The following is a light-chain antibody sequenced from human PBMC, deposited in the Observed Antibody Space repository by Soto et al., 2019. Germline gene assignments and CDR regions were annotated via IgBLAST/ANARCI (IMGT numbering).Light chain of an antibody. CDR1: QGVSSR. J-gene: IGKJ2*01. V-gene: IGKV3-15*01. CDR2: VAS. CDR3: QQYNNWPYT. Sequence: EILMTQSPATLSVSPGERATLSCRASQGVSSRLAWYQQKPGKPPRLLIYVASTMPTGIPARFSGSGSGTDFTLTISSLQSEDFAVYYCQQYNNWPYTFGQGTKLEIK.